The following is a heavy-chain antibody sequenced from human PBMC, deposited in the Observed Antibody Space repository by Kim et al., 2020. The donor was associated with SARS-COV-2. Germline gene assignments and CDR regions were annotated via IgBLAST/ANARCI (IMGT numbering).Heavy chain of an antibody. CDR2: IYSGGST. Sequence: GGSLRLSCAASGFTVSSNYMSWVRQAPGKGLEWVSVIYSGGSTYYADSVKGRFTISRDNSKNTLYLQMNSLRAEDTAVYYCARYTPGWVHYPRGFDYWGQGTLVTVSS. CDR1: GFTVSSNY. J-gene: IGHJ4*02. V-gene: IGHV3-53*01. D-gene: IGHD2-2*02. CDR3: ARYTPGWVHYPRGFDY.